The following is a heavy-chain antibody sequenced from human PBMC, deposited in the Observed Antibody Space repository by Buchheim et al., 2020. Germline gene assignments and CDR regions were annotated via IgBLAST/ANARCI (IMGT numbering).Heavy chain of an antibody. Sequence: EVQLLESGGGLVQPGEPLRLSCEAFGFTFVNVAMHWFRQAPGKGLEWVSSAGTGGAGFYAESVKGRFSVSRDNSRNTLYLHMTSLRAEDTAIYYCARSRLLDYWSQGT. CDR2: SAGTGGAG. J-gene: IGHJ4*02. D-gene: IGHD3-10*01. V-gene: IGHV3-23*01. CDR1: GFTFVNVA. CDR3: ARSRLLDY.